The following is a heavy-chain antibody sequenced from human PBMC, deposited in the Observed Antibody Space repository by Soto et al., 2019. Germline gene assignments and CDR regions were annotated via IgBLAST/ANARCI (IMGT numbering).Heavy chain of an antibody. D-gene: IGHD3-10*01. CDR2: ISNDGSNN. J-gene: IGHJ4*02. Sequence: QVQLVESGGGVVQPGRSLRLSCAASGFTFSSYAMHWVRQAPGKGLEWVAVISNDGSNNYDTDSVKGRFTISRDNSKNTLYLQMDRLRPEDTAVYYCARYDIIIRGVWGTTFDSWGQGTLVTVSS. CDR1: GFTFSSYA. V-gene: IGHV3-30-3*01. CDR3: ARYDIIIRGVWGTTFDS.